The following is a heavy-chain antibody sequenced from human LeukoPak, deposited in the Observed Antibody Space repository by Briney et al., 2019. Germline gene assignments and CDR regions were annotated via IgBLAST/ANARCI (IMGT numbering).Heavy chain of an antibody. CDR1: GGSISSYY. D-gene: IGHD6-19*01. CDR2: T. Sequence: PSETLSLTCTVSGGSISSYYWSWIRQPPGKGLEWSTHYNPSLKSRVTISVDTSKNQLSLKLNSVTAADTAVYYCARVFKGLVGVFDYWGQGTLVTVSS. V-gene: IGHV4-59*01. J-gene: IGHJ4*02. CDR3: ARVFKGLVGVFDY.